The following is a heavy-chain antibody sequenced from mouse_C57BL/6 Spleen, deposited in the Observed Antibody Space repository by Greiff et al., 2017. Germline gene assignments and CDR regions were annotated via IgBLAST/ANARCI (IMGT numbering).Heavy chain of an antibody. CDR1: GYTFTSYW. CDR2: IYPSDSET. D-gene: IGHD1-1*01. V-gene: IGHV1-61*01. Sequence: QVQLQQPGAELVRPGSSVKLSCKASGYTFTSYWMDWVKQRPGQGLEWIGNIYPSDSETHYNQKFKDKATLTVDKSSSTASMQLSSLTSEVSAVSYWARNYGYCYAMDYWGQGTSVTVSS. J-gene: IGHJ4*01. CDR3: ARNYGYCYAMDY.